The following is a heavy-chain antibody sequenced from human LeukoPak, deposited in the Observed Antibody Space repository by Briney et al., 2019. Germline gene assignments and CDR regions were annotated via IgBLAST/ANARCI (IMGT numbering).Heavy chain of an antibody. CDR3: ARGTRHFDY. D-gene: IGHD1-1*01. CDR1: GGSISSYY. Sequence: SETLSLTCTVSGGSISSYYWSWIRQPPGKGLEWIGCIYYSGSTNYNPSLKSRVTISVDTSKNQFSLKLSSVTAADTAVYYCARGTRHFDYWGQGTLVTVSS. V-gene: IGHV4-59*01. J-gene: IGHJ4*02. CDR2: IYYSGST.